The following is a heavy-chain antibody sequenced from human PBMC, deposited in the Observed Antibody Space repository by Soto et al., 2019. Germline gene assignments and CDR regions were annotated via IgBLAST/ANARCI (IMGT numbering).Heavy chain of an antibody. CDR3: ARGGQDFWSGPFDY. J-gene: IGHJ4*02. V-gene: IGHV4-4*07. Sequence: KTSETLSLTCTGSDGSISTYFCNWIRQPAGKGLEWIGRIDNSGNTNYNPSLKSRVTMSADTSRNQFSLKLNSVTAADTAVYYCARGGQDFWSGPFDYWGQGALVTVSS. D-gene: IGHD3-3*01. CDR2: IDNSGNT. CDR1: DGSISTYF.